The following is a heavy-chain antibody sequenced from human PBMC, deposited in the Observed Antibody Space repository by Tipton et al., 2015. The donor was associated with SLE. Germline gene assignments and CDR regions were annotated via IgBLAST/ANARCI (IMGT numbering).Heavy chain of an antibody. V-gene: IGHV3-30*04. D-gene: IGHD3-22*01. Sequence: QLVQSGGGVVQPGRSLRLSCAASGFTFSSFTMYWVRQAPGKGLELVALMSYDGTNKNTDSVKGRFTISRDDSKTTLYLQMNSLRVEDTAVYFCARDLGIGYYDRSGYYNYYYAMDAWGQGTTVTVSS. J-gene: IGHJ6*02. CDR3: ARDLGIGYYDRSGYYNYYYAMDA. CDR1: GFTFSSFT. CDR2: MSYDGTNK.